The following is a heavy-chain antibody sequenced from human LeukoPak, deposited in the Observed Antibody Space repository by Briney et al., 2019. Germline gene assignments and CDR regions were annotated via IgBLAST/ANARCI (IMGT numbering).Heavy chain of an antibody. Sequence: QPWGVLRLSCAASGFTFSSYAMSWVRQAPGKGLEWVSAISGSGGSTYYADSVKGRFTISRDNSKNALYLQMNSLRAEDTAVYYCAKDAPDYGSGRRFDPWGQGTLVTVSS. V-gene: IGHV3-23*01. J-gene: IGHJ5*02. D-gene: IGHD3-10*01. CDR2: ISGSGGST. CDR3: AKDAPDYGSGRRFDP. CDR1: GFTFSSYA.